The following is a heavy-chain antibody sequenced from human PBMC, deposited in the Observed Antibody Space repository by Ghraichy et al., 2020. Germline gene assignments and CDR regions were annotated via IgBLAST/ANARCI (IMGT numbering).Heavy chain of an antibody. V-gene: IGHV3-9*01. Sequence: SLNISCAASGFTFDDYAMHWVRQAPGKGLEWVSGISWNSGSIGYADSVKGRFTISRDNAKNSLYLQMNSLRAEDTALYYCAKDIGDYGDLFDIWGQGTMVTVSS. CDR3: AKDIGDYGDLFDI. CDR2: ISWNSGSI. CDR1: GFTFDDYA. J-gene: IGHJ3*02. D-gene: IGHD4-17*01.